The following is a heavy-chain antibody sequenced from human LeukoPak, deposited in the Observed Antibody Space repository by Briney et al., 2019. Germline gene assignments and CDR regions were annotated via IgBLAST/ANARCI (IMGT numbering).Heavy chain of an antibody. CDR2: ISSSGDTE. J-gene: IGHJ4*02. D-gene: IGHD3-9*01. CDR3: ARDTLNGPFVISLDY. V-gene: IGHV3-48*03. Sequence: GGSLRLSCAASGFTFSTHAMNWVRQAPGKGPEWVSHISSSGDTEYYVDSVRGRFTMSRDNAKSLLFLQMNSLRAEDTAVYYCARDTLNGPFVISLDYWGQGALVTVSS. CDR1: GFTFSTHA.